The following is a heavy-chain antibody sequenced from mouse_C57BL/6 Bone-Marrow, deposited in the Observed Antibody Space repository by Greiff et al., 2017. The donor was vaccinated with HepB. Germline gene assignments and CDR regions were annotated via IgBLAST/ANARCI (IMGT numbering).Heavy chain of an antibody. V-gene: IGHV14-2*01. J-gene: IGHJ4*01. Sequence: VQLKQSGAELVKPGASVKLSCTASGFNIKDYYMHWVKQRTEQGLEWIGRIDPEDGETKYDPKFQGKATLTADTSSNTAYLQLSSLTSEDTAVYYCARRLIRKGYYAMDYWGQGTSVTVSS. CDR1: GFNIKDYY. CDR2: IDPEDGET. CDR3: ARRLIRKGYYAMDY. D-gene: IGHD1-1*01.